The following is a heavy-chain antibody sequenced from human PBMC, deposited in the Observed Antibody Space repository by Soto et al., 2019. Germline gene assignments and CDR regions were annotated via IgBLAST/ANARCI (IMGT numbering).Heavy chain of an antibody. Sequence: GGSLRLSCAASGFIVSSNYMSWVRQAPGKGLEWVSVIYSGGSANYADSVKGRFTISRDNSKNTLYLQMNSLRAEDTAVYYCVRDDYGLDVWGQGTAVTVSS. CDR2: IYSGGSA. CDR1: GFIVSSNY. V-gene: IGHV3-53*01. J-gene: IGHJ6*02. CDR3: VRDDYGLDV.